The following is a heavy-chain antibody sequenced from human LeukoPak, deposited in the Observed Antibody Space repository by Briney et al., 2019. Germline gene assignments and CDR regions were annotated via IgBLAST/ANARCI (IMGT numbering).Heavy chain of an antibody. Sequence: AGGSLRLSCAASGFTFTSYAMSWVRQAPGKGLEWVSAITGSGDTTYYAASVKGRFTISRDNSKNTLYLQMNSLRAEDTAVYYCAKGEYYYGSGSLYYWGQGTLVTVSS. J-gene: IGHJ4*02. CDR1: GFTFTSYA. CDR2: ITGSGDTT. D-gene: IGHD3-10*01. CDR3: AKGEYYYGSGSLYY. V-gene: IGHV3-23*01.